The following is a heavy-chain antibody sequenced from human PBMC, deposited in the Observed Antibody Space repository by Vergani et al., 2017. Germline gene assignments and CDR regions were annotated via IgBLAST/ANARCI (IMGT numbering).Heavy chain of an antibody. V-gene: IGHV1-69*06. D-gene: IGHD2-21*02. J-gene: IGHJ6*02. CDR1: GGTFSSYA. Sequence: QVQLVQSGAEVKKPGSSVKVSCKASGGTFSSYAISWVRQAPGQGLEWMGGIIPIFGTANYAQKFQGRVTFTADKSTSTAYMELSSLRSEDTAVYYCARERNIVVVTARGYGMDVWGQGTTVTVSS. CDR3: ARERNIVVVTARGYGMDV. CDR2: IIPIFGTA.